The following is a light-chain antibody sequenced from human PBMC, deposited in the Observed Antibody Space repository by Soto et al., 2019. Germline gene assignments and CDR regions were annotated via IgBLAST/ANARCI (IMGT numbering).Light chain of an antibody. CDR1: QGISSY. V-gene: IGKV1-8*01. Sequence: AIRMPQSPSSLSASTGDRVTITCRASQGISSYLAWYQQKPGKAPKLLIYAASTLQSGVPSRFSGSVSGTDFTLTISCLQSEDFATYYCQQYYSYSEAFGQGTKVDIK. J-gene: IGKJ1*01. CDR2: AAS. CDR3: QQYYSYSEA.